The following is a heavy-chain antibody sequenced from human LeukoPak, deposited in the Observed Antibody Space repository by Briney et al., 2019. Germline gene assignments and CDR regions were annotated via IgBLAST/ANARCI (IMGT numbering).Heavy chain of an antibody. CDR2: ISSSGSHI. J-gene: IGHJ3*02. CDR1: GFTFSSYS. CDR3: ARARSSYGYGDAFDI. D-gene: IGHD5-18*01. Sequence: PGGSLRLSCAASGFTFSSYSMNWVRQAPGKGLEWVSSISSSGSHIYYADSVKGRITISRDNAKNSLYLQMNSLRAEDTAVYYCARARSSYGYGDAFDIWGQGTMVTVSS. V-gene: IGHV3-21*01.